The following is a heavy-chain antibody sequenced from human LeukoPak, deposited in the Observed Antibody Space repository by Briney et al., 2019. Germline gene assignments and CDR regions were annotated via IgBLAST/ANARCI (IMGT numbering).Heavy chain of an antibody. CDR1: GYSFTSYW. CDR2: IYPGDSDT. D-gene: IGHD5-12*01. Sequence: GESLQISCQGSGYSFTSYWIGWVRQMPGKGLEWMGIIYPGDSDTRYSPSFQGQVTISADKSISTAYLQWSSLKASGTAMYYCARHSNDGDSGYDFGYWGQGTLVTVSS. V-gene: IGHV5-51*01. J-gene: IGHJ4*02. CDR3: ARHSNDGDSGYDFGY.